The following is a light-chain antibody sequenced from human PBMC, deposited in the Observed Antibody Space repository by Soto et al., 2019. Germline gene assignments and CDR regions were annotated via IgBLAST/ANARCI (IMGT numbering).Light chain of an antibody. CDR1: QSVSSSY. J-gene: IGKJ2*01. Sequence: EIVLTQSPGTLSLSPGERATLSCRASQSVSSSYLVWYQQKPGQAPRLLIYGASSRATGIPDRFSGSGSGTDFTLTISGLEPEDFAVYYCQHYGTSLMYTFGPGTKLEIK. CDR2: GAS. CDR3: QHYGTSLMYT. V-gene: IGKV3-20*01.